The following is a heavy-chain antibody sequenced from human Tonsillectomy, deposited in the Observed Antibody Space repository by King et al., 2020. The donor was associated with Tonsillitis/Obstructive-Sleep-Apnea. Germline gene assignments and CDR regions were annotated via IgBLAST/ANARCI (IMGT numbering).Heavy chain of an antibody. CDR2: IKNRIDGGTT. Sequence: VQLVESGGGLVKPGESLRLSCVASGFIFSDAWMSWVRQAPGKGLEWVGRIKNRIDGGTTDYVAPVKGRFTISRDDWKNTLYLQMNSLKTEDTAVYYCTARGGRYWGQGTLVTVSS. CDR1: GFIFSDAW. J-gene: IGHJ4*02. D-gene: IGHD3-10*01. V-gene: IGHV3-15*01. CDR3: TARGGRY.